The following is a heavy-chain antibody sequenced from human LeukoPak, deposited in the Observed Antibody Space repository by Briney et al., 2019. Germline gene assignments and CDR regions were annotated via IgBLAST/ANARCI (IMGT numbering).Heavy chain of an antibody. J-gene: IGHJ4*02. CDR1: GYTFTGYY. Sequence: ASVKVSCKASGYTFTGYYMHWVRQAPGQGLEWMGWINPNSGGTNYAQKFQGWVTMARDTSISTAYMELSRLRSDDTAVYYCARESHVTREDYWGQGTLVTVSS. V-gene: IGHV1-2*04. CDR2: INPNSGGT. D-gene: IGHD3-10*01. CDR3: ARESHVTREDY.